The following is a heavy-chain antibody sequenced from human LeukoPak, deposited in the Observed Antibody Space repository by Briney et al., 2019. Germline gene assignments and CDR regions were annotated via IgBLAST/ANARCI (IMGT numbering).Heavy chain of an antibody. CDR2: IHRGGNT. Sequence: GGSLRLSCAASGFTVSGNYMSWVRQAPGKGLEWLSVIHRGGNTYYADSVKGRFTISRDSSKNTVFLQMDRLRAEDTAVYYCARDPGYGLGVDYGDYWGQGTLVTVSS. CDR3: ARDPGYGLGVDYGDY. CDR1: GFTVSGNY. V-gene: IGHV3-66*01. D-gene: IGHD3-10*01. J-gene: IGHJ4*02.